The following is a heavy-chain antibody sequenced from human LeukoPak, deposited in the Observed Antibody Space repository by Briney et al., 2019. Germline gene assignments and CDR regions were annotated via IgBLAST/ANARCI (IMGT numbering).Heavy chain of an antibody. CDR2: INPSGGST. CDR3: AREAAAGTGGYYYHMDV. J-gene: IGHJ6*03. CDR1: GYTFTSYY. D-gene: IGHD6-13*01. Sequence: RASVKVSCKASGYTFTSYYMHWVRQAPGQGLEWMGIINPSGGSTSYAQKFQGRVTMTRDTSISTAYMELSRLRSDDTAVFYCAREAAAGTGGYYYHMDVWGKGTTVTVSS. V-gene: IGHV1-46*01.